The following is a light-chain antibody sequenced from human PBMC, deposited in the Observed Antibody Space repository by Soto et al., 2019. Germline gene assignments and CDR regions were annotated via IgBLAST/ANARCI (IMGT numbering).Light chain of an antibody. CDR2: DVS. V-gene: IGLV2-14*03. Sequence: QSALTQPASVSGSPGQSITISCTGTSSDVGGYNYVSWYQQHPGKAPKLMIYDVSNRPSGVSNRFSGFKSGNTASLTISGLHAEGEADYYCSSYTTSSTYVFGTGTKVTVL. J-gene: IGLJ1*01. CDR3: SSYTTSSTYV. CDR1: SSDVGGYNY.